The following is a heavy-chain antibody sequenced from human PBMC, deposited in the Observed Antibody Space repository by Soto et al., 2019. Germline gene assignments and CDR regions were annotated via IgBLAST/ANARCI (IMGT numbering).Heavy chain of an antibody. D-gene: IGHD1-1*01. CDR3: AKAAETWTLGIVDF. CDR1: GYTFTSYA. Sequence: GASVKVSCKASGYTFTSYAMHWVRQAPGQRLEWMGWINAGNGNTKYSQKFQGRVTITRDTSASTAYMELNTLRAEDTAVYFCAKAAETWTLGIVDFWGQGTLVTVSS. J-gene: IGHJ4*02. CDR2: INAGNGNT. V-gene: IGHV1-3*01.